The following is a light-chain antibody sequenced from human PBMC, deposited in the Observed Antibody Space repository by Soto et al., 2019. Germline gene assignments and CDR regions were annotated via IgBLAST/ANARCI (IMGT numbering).Light chain of an antibody. J-gene: IGKJ5*01. CDR3: QQRENWTIT. V-gene: IGKV3-11*01. CDR2: DKS. Sequence: ELVFTQSPATLSLSPGERATLSCKASQSVNSFLAWYQQKHGQAPRVIIYDKSSRATGIPARFSGTGSGTDCILTLSSLQKEDCAVYDSQQRENWTITFGHGTRLEIK. CDR1: QSVNSF.